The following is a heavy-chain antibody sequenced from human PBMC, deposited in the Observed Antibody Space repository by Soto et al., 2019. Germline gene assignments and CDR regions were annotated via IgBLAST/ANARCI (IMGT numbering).Heavy chain of an antibody. Sequence: GASVKVSCKASGYTFTSYYMHWVRQAPGQGLEWMGRISANDGSTNYAQKLQGRVTMTTDTSTSTAYMELRSLRSDDTAVYYCAREGQWLVYAFDIWGQGTMVTVSS. D-gene: IGHD6-19*01. V-gene: IGHV1-18*04. CDR2: ISANDGST. J-gene: IGHJ3*02. CDR3: AREGQWLVYAFDI. CDR1: GYTFTSYY.